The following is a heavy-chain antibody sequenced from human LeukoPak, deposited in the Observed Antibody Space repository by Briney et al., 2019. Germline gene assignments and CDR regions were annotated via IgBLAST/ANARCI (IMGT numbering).Heavy chain of an antibody. D-gene: IGHD1-26*01. CDR3: ARVAGRSDDFDI. J-gene: IGHJ3*02. V-gene: IGHV1-2*02. CDR2: INPNNGGT. Sequence: ASVKVSCKASGYTFTGYYMHWMRQAPGQGLEWMGWINPNNGGTNYAQMFQGRVTMTRDTSINTAYTEMSRLKSDDTAVYYCARVAGRSDDFDIWGQGTMVTVSS. CDR1: GYTFTGYY.